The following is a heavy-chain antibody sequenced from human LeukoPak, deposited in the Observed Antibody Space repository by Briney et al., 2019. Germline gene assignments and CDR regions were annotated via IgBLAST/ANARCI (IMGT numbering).Heavy chain of an antibody. CDR2: ISGSGGGT. V-gene: IGHV3-23*01. Sequence: AMASVRRAPGWVQEWVSAISGSGGGTYYADSVKGRFTISRDNSKNTLYVQMSSLRAEDTAVYYCAKFHTVTTTYWGQGTLVTVSS. J-gene: IGHJ4*02. D-gene: IGHD4-11*01. CDR1: A. CDR3: AKFHTVTTTY.